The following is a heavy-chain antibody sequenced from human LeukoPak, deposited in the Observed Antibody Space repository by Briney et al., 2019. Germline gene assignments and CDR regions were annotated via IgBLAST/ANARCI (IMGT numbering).Heavy chain of an antibody. CDR2: ISYSGST. J-gene: IGHJ4*02. Sequence: SETLSLTCTVSGGSISSYFWSWIRQPPGKGLEWIGYISYSGSTNYNPPLKSRVTISVDTSKNQFSLKLTSVTAADTAVYYCAREVKDYYYDSSGYFNYWGQGTLVTVSS. V-gene: IGHV4-59*01. CDR3: AREVKDYYYDSSGYFNY. CDR1: GGSISSYF. D-gene: IGHD3-22*01.